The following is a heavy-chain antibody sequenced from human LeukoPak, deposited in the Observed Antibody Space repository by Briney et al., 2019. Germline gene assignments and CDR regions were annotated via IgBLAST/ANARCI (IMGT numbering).Heavy chain of an antibody. J-gene: IGHJ4*02. Sequence: SETLSLTCTVSGVSISSYYWSWIRQPAGTALEGIGRIYTSGSTNYNPSLKSRVNISVNRYKHQFSLRLTSVTGADTAVYYCAXGSLGGDYGEYFDYWGQGTLVTVSS. CDR3: AXGSLGGDYGEYFDY. V-gene: IGHV4-4*07. CDR2: IYTSGST. D-gene: IGHD4-17*01. CDR1: GVSISSYY.